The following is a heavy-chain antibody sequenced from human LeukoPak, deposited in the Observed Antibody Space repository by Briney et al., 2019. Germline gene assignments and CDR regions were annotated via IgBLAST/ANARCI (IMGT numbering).Heavy chain of an antibody. J-gene: IGHJ6*02. V-gene: IGHV3-30*04. CDR2: ISYDGSNK. CDR1: GFTFSSYA. CDR3: ARDLGLPNYYGSGSYVNGMDV. Sequence: PGGSLRLSCAASGFTFSSYAMHWVRQAPGTGLEWVAVISYDGSNKYYADSVKGRFTISRDNSKNTLYLQMNSLRAEDTAVYYCARDLGLPNYYGSGSYVNGMDVWGQGTTVTVSS. D-gene: IGHD3-10*01.